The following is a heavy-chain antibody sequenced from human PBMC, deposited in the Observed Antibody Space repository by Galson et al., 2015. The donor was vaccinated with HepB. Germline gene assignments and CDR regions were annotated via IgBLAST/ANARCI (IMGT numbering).Heavy chain of an antibody. Sequence: LRLPCAASGFTFSSYGMHWVSQAPGKGLEWVAVKWYDGSKKYYADSVKGRFTISRDNSKNTLYLQMSSLRADDAAVYYCARDGGGSSPDYWGQGTLVTVSS. CDR3: ARDGGGSSPDY. D-gene: IGHD3-16*01. J-gene: IGHJ4*02. CDR1: GFTFSSYG. CDR2: KWYDGSKK. V-gene: IGHV3-33*01.